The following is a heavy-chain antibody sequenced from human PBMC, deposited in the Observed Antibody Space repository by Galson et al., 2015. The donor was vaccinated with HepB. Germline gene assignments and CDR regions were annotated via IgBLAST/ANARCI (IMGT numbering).Heavy chain of an antibody. D-gene: IGHD2-15*01. CDR2: INHSGST. CDR3: ARANYCRGGMCRRPGENNRFDP. CDR1: GGSFSGYY. Sequence: SETLSLTCAVYGGSFSGYYWSWIRQPPGKGLEWIGEINHSGSTNYNPSLKSRVTISVDTSKNQFSLKLSSVTAADTAVYYCARANYCRGGMCRRPGENNRFDPWGQGTLVTVSS. V-gene: IGHV4-34*01. J-gene: IGHJ5*02.